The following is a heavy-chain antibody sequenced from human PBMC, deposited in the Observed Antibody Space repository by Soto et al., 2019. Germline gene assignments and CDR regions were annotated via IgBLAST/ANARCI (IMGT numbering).Heavy chain of an antibody. Sequence: ASVKVSCKASGYTFTSYGIHWVRQAPGQRLEWMGWINAANGDTKYSPKFQGRVTITRDTYASTAYMELSSLRSEDTAVYYCVRRHVSATGIDWFDPWGQGTLVTVSS. CDR3: VRRHVSATGIDWFDP. D-gene: IGHD6-13*01. J-gene: IGHJ5*02. V-gene: IGHV1-3*01. CDR2: INAANGDT. CDR1: GYTFTSYG.